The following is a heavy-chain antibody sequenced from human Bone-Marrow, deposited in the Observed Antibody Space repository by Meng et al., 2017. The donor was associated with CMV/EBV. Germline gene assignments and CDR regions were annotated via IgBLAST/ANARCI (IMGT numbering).Heavy chain of an antibody. J-gene: IGHJ4*02. V-gene: IGHV1-69*16. CDR3: ARAPAGSYFQS. D-gene: IGHD1-14*01. Sequence: SVKVSCKASGGTFSSYTISWVRQAPGQGLEWMGRIIPILGIANYAQKFQGRVTITTDDSTGTVYMDMTSLRSEDTGVYYCARAPAGSYFQSCGQGTLVTVSS. CDR1: GGTFSSYT. CDR2: IIPILGIA.